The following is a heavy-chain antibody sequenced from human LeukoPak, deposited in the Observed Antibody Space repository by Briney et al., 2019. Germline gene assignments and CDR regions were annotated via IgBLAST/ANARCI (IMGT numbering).Heavy chain of an antibody. CDR2: IKQDGSEK. V-gene: IGHV3-7*01. D-gene: IGHD5-12*01. CDR3: ARVGSGGYEVMFDY. CDR1: GFTFSSYW. J-gene: IGHJ4*02. Sequence: GSLRLSCAASGFTFSSYWMSWVRQAPGKGLEWVANIKQDGSEKYYVDSVKGRFTISRDNAKNSLYLQMNSLRAEDTAVYYCARVGSGGYEVMFDYWGQGTLVTVSS.